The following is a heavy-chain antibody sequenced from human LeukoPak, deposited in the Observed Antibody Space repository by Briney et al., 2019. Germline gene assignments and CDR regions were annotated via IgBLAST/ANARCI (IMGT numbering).Heavy chain of an antibody. CDR3: ARADVIAIFDC. CDR1: GFTVSNYY. Sequence: PGRSLRLSCAASGFTVSNYYMSWVRQAPGKGLEWVSIIYSGGSRYYADSVKGRFTISRDDSQNTLYLQMNSLRAEDTAVYYCARADVIAIFDCWGQGTLVTVSS. CDR2: IYSGGSR. V-gene: IGHV3-66*02. D-gene: IGHD2-21*01. J-gene: IGHJ4*02.